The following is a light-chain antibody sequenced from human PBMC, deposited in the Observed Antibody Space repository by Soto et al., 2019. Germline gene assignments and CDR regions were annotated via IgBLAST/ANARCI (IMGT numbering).Light chain of an antibody. CDR3: EAWDDSLTGQGFYV. CDR1: SSNIGSNT. V-gene: IGLV1-44*01. CDR2: SNN. Sequence: QSALTQPPSASGTPGQRVTISCSGSSSNIGSNTVNWYQQLPGTAPKLLIYSNNQRPSGVPDRFSGSKSGTSASLAISGLQSEDEDDYYCEAWDDSLTGQGFYVFGTGTKVTVL. J-gene: IGLJ1*01.